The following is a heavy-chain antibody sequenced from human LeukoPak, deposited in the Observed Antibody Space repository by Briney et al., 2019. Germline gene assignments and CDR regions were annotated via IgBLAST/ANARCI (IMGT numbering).Heavy chain of an antibody. D-gene: IGHD3-22*01. CDR3: ARGGGVGYYDSSGYFFDY. V-gene: IGHV1-8*03. CDR1: GYTFTSYD. Sequence: GASVNVSCKASGYTFTSYDINWVRQATGQGLEWMGLMNPNSGNTGCSQKFQGRVTITRNTSISTAYMELSSLRSEDTAVYYCARGGGVGYYDSSGYFFDYWGQGTLVTVSS. CDR2: MNPNSGNT. J-gene: IGHJ4*02.